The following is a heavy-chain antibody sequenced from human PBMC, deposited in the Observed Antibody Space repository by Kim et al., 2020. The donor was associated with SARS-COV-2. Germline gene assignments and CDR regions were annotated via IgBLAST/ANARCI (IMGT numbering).Heavy chain of an antibody. CDR1: GGSFSGYY. V-gene: IGHV4-34*01. D-gene: IGHD2-2*01. Sequence: SETLSLTCAVYGGSFSGYYWCWIRQPPGKGLECIGEINHSGSTNYNPSLKSRVTISVDTSKNQFSLKLSSVTAADTAVYYCARRYCSSTSCPSGWFDPWGQGTLVTVSS. CDR2: INHSGST. J-gene: IGHJ5*02. CDR3: ARRYCSSTSCPSGWFDP.